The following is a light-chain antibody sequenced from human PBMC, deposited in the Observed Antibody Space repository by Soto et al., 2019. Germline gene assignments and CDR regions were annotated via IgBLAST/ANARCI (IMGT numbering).Light chain of an antibody. CDR2: GAS. CDR3: QQYNNWPSWT. J-gene: IGKJ1*01. V-gene: IGKV3-20*01. CDR1: QSISGSY. Sequence: EIVLTQSPGTLSLSPGERATLSCRASQSISGSYLAWYQQKPGQAPRLLIYGASGRATGIPDRFSGSGSGTDFTLTISRLEPEDFAVYYCQQYNNWPSWTFGQGTKVDI.